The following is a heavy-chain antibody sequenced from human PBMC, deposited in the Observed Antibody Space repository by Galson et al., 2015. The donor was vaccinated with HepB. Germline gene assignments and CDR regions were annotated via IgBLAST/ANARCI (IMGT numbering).Heavy chain of an antibody. V-gene: IGHV1-46*01. J-gene: IGHJ4*02. CDR3: ARDEGFCSGGNCYLNDY. D-gene: IGHD2-15*01. CDR2: INPSGGST. Sequence: SVKVSCKASGYTFTSYYMHWVRQTPGQGLEWMGIINPSGGSTTYAQKFQGRVTMTRDTSTSTVYMELSSLRSEDTAVYYCARDEGFCSGGNCYLNDYWGQGTLVTVSS. CDR1: GYTFTSYY.